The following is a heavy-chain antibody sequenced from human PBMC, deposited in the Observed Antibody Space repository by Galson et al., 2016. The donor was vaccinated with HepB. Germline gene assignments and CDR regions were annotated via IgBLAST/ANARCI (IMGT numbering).Heavy chain of an antibody. D-gene: IGHD6-13*01. V-gene: IGHV3-48*04. CDR1: GFTFSSYS. CDR2: ISSSSSTI. J-gene: IGHJ4*02. CDR3: ARLRFSSSWYKDY. Sequence: SLRLSCAASGFTFSSYSMSWVRQAPGRGLEWVSYISSSSSTIYYADSVKGRFTISRDSAKNSLFLQLNSLRAEDTAVYYCARLRFSSSWYKDYWGQGTLVTVSS.